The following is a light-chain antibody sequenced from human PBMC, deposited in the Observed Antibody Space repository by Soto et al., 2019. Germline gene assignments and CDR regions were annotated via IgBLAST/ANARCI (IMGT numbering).Light chain of an antibody. J-gene: IGLJ2*01. CDR2: DVS. CDR1: SGDIGDYKY. Sequence: QSVLTQPASVSGSPGQSITISCTGSSGDIGDYKYVSWYKQHPGKAPKLMIYDVSNRPSGVSNRFSASTSGNTASLTISGLQAEDEADYYCSSYTSPNFVIFGGGTKLTVL. V-gene: IGLV2-14*01. CDR3: SSYTSPNFVI.